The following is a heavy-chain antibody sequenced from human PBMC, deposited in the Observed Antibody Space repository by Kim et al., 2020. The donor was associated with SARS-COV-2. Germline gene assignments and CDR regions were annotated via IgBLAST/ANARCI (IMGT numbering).Heavy chain of an antibody. D-gene: IGHD5-12*01. J-gene: IGHJ5*02. CDR3: SKGRSSGKVDWFDP. Sequence: YAVSVKCRCTISRDNARNTVSLQINSRTVEDTAVYYCSKGRSSGKVDWFDPWGQGTLVTVAS. V-gene: IGHV3-23*01.